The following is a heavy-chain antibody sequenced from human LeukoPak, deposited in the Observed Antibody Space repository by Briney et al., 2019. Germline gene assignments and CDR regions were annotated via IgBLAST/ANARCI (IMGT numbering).Heavy chain of an antibody. Sequence: SETLSLTCTVSGGSISSYYWSWIRQPPRKRLEWIGYIYYRGSTNYNPSLKSRVTISVDTSKNQFSLKLSSVAAADTAVYYCARDRGYYDSSGYEVRAFDIWGQGTMVTVSS. J-gene: IGHJ3*02. CDR2: IYYRGST. CDR1: GGSISSYY. D-gene: IGHD3-22*01. CDR3: ARDRGYYDSSGYEVRAFDI. V-gene: IGHV4-59*01.